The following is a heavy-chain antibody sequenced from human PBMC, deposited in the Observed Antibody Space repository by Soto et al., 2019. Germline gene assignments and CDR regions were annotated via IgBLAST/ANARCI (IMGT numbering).Heavy chain of an antibody. Sequence: LSLTCAVYGGSFSGYYWSWIRQPPGKGLEWIGEINHSGSTNYNPSLKSRVTISVDTSKNQFSLKLSSVTAADTAVYYCAYHSSSWYRYFDYWGQGTLVTVSS. V-gene: IGHV4-34*01. CDR1: GGSFSGYY. CDR3: AYHSSSWYRYFDY. J-gene: IGHJ4*02. D-gene: IGHD6-13*01. CDR2: INHSGST.